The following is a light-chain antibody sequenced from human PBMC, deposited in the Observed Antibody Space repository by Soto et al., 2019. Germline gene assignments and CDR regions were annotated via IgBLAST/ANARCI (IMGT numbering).Light chain of an antibody. V-gene: IGKV1-5*01. CDR3: QQYNSYRIT. CDR2: DAS. J-gene: IGKJ5*01. Sequence: DIQMTQSTSTLSASVGDRVTITCRASQSISSWLAWYQQKPGKAPKLLIYDASSLESGVPSRFSGSGSGTEFTLTISSLQPDDFATYYCQQYNSYRITFGQGTRLEN. CDR1: QSISSW.